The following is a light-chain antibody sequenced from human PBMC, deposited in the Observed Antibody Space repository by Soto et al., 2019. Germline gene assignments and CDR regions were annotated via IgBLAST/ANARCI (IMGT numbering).Light chain of an antibody. CDR1: QSVSTRY. V-gene: IGKV3-20*01. CDR2: DAS. Sequence: EIALTKSPGTLSLSPGERATLSCRATQSVSTRYLAWYQQKPGQAPWLLIYDASSRATGIPDKFSGSGSGTGVTLNVSRLEPGDFAVYYCEQDGRSLTFGGGTKVEIK. J-gene: IGKJ4*01. CDR3: EQDGRSLT.